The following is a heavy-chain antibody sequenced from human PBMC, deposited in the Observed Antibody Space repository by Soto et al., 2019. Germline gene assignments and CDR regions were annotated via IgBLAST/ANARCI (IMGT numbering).Heavy chain of an antibody. CDR1: GGSISSYY. CDR3: ARDHHTGYYGY. J-gene: IGHJ4*02. V-gene: IGHV4-59*01. Sequence: SETLSLTCTVSGGSISSYYWSWIRQPPGKGLEWIGYIYYSGSTNYNPSLKSRVTISVDTSKNQFSLKLSSVTAADTAVYYCARDHHTGYYGYWGQGTLVTVSS. D-gene: IGHD3-9*01. CDR2: IYYSGST.